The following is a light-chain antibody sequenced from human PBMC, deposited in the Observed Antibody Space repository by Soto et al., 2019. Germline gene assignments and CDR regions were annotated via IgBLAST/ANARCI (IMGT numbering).Light chain of an antibody. Sequence: EIVMTQSPATLSVSPGERATLSCRASQSVSSNLAWYQQKPGQAPRLLIYGASTRATGIPARFSGSGSGTDFTLTISRLEPEDFVVYYCQPYNEWPPFTFGQGTRLEIK. J-gene: IGKJ5*01. CDR1: QSVSSN. CDR2: GAS. V-gene: IGKV3-15*01. CDR3: QPYNEWPPFT.